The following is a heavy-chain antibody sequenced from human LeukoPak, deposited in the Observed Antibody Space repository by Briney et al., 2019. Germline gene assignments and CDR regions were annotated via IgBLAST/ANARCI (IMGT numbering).Heavy chain of an antibody. CDR1: GFTFDDYG. J-gene: IGHJ4*02. Sequence: GGSLRLSCAAFGFTFDDYGIHWVRQAPGKGLEWVSGIGWNGGAIGYADAVKGRFTISRDNAKKSLYLQMNNLRADDTALYCCARVKCTGGRCSSTGRFDYWGQGTLVTVSS. D-gene: IGHD2-15*01. CDR2: IGWNGGAI. CDR3: ARVKCTGGRCSSTGRFDY. V-gene: IGHV3-9*01.